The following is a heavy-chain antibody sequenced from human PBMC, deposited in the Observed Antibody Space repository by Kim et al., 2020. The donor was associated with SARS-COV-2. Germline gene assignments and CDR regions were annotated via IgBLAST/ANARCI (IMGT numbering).Heavy chain of an antibody. J-gene: IGHJ3*02. CDR2: T. V-gene: IGHV4-31*02. Sequence: TYYNPSLKSRVTISVDTSKNQFSLKLSSVTAADTAVYYCAREQGGCAFDIWGQGTMVTVSS. D-gene: IGHD3-16*01. CDR3: AREQGGCAFDI.